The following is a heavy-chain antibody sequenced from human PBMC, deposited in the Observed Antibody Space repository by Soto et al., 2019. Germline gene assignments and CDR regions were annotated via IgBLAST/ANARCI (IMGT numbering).Heavy chain of an antibody. J-gene: IGHJ4*02. D-gene: IGHD4-17*01. Sequence: QVELVQSGAEVKNPGASVTVSCKASGEFFTTYGISWVRQAPGQGLEWMGWISTYSTNTNYAPKFQGRLLLTADTTTTTAHMELRSLRPDATAVYYCARWAGRVRDYGGPFDYWGQGSLVTVSP. CDR2: ISTYSTNT. CDR3: ARWAGRVRDYGGPFDY. V-gene: IGHV1-18*04. CDR1: GEFFTTYG.